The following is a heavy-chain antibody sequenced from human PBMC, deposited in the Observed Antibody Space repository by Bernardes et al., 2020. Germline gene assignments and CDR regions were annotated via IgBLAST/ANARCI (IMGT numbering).Heavy chain of an antibody. Sequence: ASVKVSCKASGYTFTSYGISWVRQAPGQGLEWIGWISAYNGNTNYAQKLQGRVTMTTDTSTSTAYMELRSLRSDDTAVYYCARVPRYYYGSGSYYRGFDPWGQGTLVTVSS. V-gene: IGHV1-18*01. D-gene: IGHD3-10*01. CDR2: ISAYNGNT. J-gene: IGHJ5*02. CDR1: GYTFTSYG. CDR3: ARVPRYYYGSGSYYRGFDP.